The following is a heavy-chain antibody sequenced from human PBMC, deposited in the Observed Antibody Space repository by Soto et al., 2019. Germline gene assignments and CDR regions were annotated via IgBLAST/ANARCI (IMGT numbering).Heavy chain of an antibody. J-gene: IGHJ2*01. D-gene: IGHD2-21*02. CDR3: TRHALQYCGGDCYLLPYFDL. CDR2: IRSKANSYAT. CDR1: GFTFSNAW. Sequence: GGSLRLSCAASGFTFSNAWRSWARQAPGKGLEWVGRIRSKANSYATAYAASVKGRFTISRDDSKNTAYLQMNSLKTEDTAVYYCTRHALQYCGGDCYLLPYFDLWGRGTLVTVSS. V-gene: IGHV3-73*01.